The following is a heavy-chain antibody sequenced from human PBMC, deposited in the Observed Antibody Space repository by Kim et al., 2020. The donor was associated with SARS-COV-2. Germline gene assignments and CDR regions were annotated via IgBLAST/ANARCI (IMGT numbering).Heavy chain of an antibody. J-gene: IGHJ6*02. D-gene: IGHD5-12*01. V-gene: IGHV3-9*01. CDR1: GFTFDDYA. Sequence: GGSLRLSCAASGFTFDDYAMHWVRQAPGKGLEWVSGISWNSGSIGYADSVKGRFTISRDNAKNSLYLQMNSLRAEDTALYYCASSRLVANPRDYYYYYYGTDVCGQGATFTVSS. CDR3: ASSRLVANPRDYYYYYYGTDV. CDR2: ISWNSGSI.